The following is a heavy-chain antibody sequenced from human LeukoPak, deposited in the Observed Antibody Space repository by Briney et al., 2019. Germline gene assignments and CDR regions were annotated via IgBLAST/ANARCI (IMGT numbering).Heavy chain of an antibody. V-gene: IGHV3-9*03. Sequence: PGRSLRLSCAASGFTFDDYAMHWVRQAPGKGLEWVSGISWNSGSIGYADSVKGRFTISRDNAKNSLYLQMNSLRAEDMALYYCAKDEDGGIVGAIDYWGQGTLVTVSS. CDR2: ISWNSGSI. J-gene: IGHJ4*02. CDR1: GFTFDDYA. CDR3: AKDEDGGIVGAIDY. D-gene: IGHD1-26*01.